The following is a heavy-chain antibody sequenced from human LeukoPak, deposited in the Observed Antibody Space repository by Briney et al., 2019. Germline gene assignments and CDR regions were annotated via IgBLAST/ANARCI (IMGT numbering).Heavy chain of an antibody. CDR3: ASLPSLGYCSSTSCLYHYGMDV. J-gene: IGHJ6*02. CDR2: ISSSSSYI. D-gene: IGHD2-2*01. CDR1: GFTFSSYS. Sequence: PGGSLRLSCAASGFTFSSYSMNWVRQAPGKGLEWVSSISSSSSYIYYADSVMGRFTISRDNAKNSLYLQMNSLRAEDTAVYYCASLPSLGYCSSTSCLYHYGMDVWGQGTTVTVSS. V-gene: IGHV3-21*01.